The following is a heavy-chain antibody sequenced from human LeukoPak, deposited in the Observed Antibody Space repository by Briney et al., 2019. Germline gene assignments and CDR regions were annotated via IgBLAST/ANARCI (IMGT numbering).Heavy chain of an antibody. J-gene: IGHJ6*02. CDR3: ATAPILRGEGGEHYKYGMDV. CDR2: IYHNGTP. V-gene: IGHV4-4*02. Sequence: PSETLSLTCAVSVGSISSGNWWSWVRQSPGKGLEWIGEIYHNGTPNYSPSLKSRVTISANTIKNQFSLKLTSVIAADTAVYYCATAPILRGEGGEHYKYGMDVWGQGTTVIVSS. D-gene: IGHD2-2*02. CDR1: VGSISSGNW.